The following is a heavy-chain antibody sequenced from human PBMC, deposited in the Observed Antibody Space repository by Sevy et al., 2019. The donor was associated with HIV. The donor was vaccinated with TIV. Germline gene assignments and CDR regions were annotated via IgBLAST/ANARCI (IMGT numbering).Heavy chain of an antibody. Sequence: QQRESLKISCKGSGYSFSSYWIGWVRQMPGKGLEWMGIIYPGDSDTRYSPSFQGQVTISADKSISTAYLQWSTLKASDSAMYYCARGARGTLPAYYYYTLDVWGQGTTVTVSS. J-gene: IGHJ6*02. CDR1: GYSFSSYW. V-gene: IGHV5-51*03. CDR3: ARGARGTLPAYYYYTLDV. CDR2: IYPGDSDT. D-gene: IGHD1-1*01.